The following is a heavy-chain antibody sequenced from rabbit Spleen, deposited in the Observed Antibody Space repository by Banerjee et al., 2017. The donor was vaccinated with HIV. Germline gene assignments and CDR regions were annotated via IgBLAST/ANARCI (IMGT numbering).Heavy chain of an antibody. V-gene: IGHV1S40*01. D-gene: IGHD1-1*01. CDR2: IDTGSSDFT. J-gene: IGHJ6*01. CDR1: GVSFSGNSY. CDR3: ARDTSSSFSSYGMDL. Sequence: QSLEESGGDLVKPGASLTLTCIASGVSFSGNSYMCWVRQDPGKGLEWIECIDTGSSDFTYFASWAKGRFTISKTSSTTVTLKMTSLTAADTATYFCARDTSSSFSSYGMDLWGPGTLVTVS.